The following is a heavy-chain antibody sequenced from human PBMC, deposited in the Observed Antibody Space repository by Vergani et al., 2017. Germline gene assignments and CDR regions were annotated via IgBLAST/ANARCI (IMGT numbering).Heavy chain of an antibody. J-gene: IGHJ6*03. V-gene: IGHV1-69*01. D-gene: IGHD5-12*01. Sequence: QVQLVQSGAEVKKPGSSVKVPCKASGGTLSSYVISWVRQAPGQGREWMGGIIPIFGTANYAQKFQGRVTITADESTSTAYMELSSLRSEDTAVYYCARGEGIYSGYDSDYYYYYMDVWGKGTTVTVSS. CDR2: IIPIFGTA. CDR1: GGTLSSYV. CDR3: ARGEGIYSGYDSDYYYYYMDV.